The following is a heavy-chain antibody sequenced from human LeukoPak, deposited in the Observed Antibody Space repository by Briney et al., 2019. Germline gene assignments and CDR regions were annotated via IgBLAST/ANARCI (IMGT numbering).Heavy chain of an antibody. CDR1: GFTFNNYA. D-gene: IGHD3-10*01. CDR2: ISGTGATT. Sequence: GGSLRLSCAGSGFTFNNYAMSWVRQAPGKGLEWVSAISGTGATTYYADSGKGRFAISRDNSKNTLYLQMTSLRADDTAVYYCAKDQRFGDLDDYRGQGTLVTVSS. J-gene: IGHJ4*02. CDR3: AKDQRFGDLDDY. V-gene: IGHV3-23*01.